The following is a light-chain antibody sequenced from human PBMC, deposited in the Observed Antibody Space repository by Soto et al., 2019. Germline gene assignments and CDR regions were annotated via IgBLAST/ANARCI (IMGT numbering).Light chain of an antibody. CDR2: GNS. J-gene: IGLJ3*02. CDR3: QSFDSTLSALV. Sequence: QSVLTQPPSVSGAPGQRVTLSCTGSSSNIGADYDVHWYQQLPGTAPKLLIFGNSNRPSGVPDRFSGSKSGTSASLAITSLQAEDTADYYCQSFDSTLSALVFGGGTKVTVL. V-gene: IGLV1-40*01. CDR1: SSNIGADYD.